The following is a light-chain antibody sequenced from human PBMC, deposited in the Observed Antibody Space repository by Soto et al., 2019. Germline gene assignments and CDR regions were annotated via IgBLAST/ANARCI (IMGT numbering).Light chain of an antibody. J-gene: IGKJ2*01. CDR3: QQFDSSRIYS. CDR1: QSVNSGY. CDR2: ATS. V-gene: IGKV3-20*01. Sequence: IVLRQSPGTLSLSPGEGATLSCRASQSVNSGYLAWYQQKPGQAPRLLMYATSIRTTDFTERFSGRGSGTDFTRTISGVEPQESAVYYCHCQQFDSSRIYSFSQGTKREIK.